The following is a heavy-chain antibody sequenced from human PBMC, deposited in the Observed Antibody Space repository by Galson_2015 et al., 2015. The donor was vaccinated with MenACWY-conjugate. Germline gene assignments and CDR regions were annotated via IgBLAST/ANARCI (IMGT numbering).Heavy chain of an antibody. V-gene: IGHV3-11*03. CDR1: GFTFSDWY. CDR3: ARMRGSYSNDS. D-gene: IGHD1-26*01. Sequence: FLRLSCAVSGFTFSDWYMSWIRQAPGKGLEWVSYISNSGSDTNYADSVRARFTISRDNAKNSLYLQMNSLRAEDTAVYYCARMRGSYSNDSWGQRTLVTVSS. CDR2: ISNSGSDT. J-gene: IGHJ4*02.